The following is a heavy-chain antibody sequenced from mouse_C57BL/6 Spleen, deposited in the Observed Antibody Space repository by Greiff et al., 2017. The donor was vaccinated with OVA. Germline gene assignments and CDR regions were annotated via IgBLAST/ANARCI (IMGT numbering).Heavy chain of an antibody. Sequence: LVKPGASVKMSCKASGYTFTDYYMNWVKQSHGKSLEWIGVINPYNGGTSYNQKFKGKATLTVDKSSSTAYMELNSLTSEDSAVYYCARGDGNYDYWGQGTTLTVSS. CDR1: GYTFTDYY. D-gene: IGHD2-1*01. CDR2: INPYNGGT. V-gene: IGHV1-19*01. CDR3: ARGDGNYDY. J-gene: IGHJ2*01.